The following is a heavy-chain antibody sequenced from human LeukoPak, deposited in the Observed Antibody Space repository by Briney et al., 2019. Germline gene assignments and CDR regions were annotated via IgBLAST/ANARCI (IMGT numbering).Heavy chain of an antibody. CDR3: ARDECSYCGGGEDV. D-gene: IGHD2-21*01. Sequence: ASVKVSCKASGYTFTSYGISRVRQAPGQGLEWMGWISAYNGNTNYAQKLQGRVTMTTDTSTSTAYMELRSLRSDDTAVYYCARDECSYCGGGEDVWGQGTTVTVSS. J-gene: IGHJ6*02. V-gene: IGHV1-18*01. CDR1: GYTFTSYG. CDR2: ISAYNGNT.